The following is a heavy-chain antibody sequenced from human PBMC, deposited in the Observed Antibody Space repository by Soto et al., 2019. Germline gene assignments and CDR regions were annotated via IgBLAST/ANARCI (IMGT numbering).Heavy chain of an antibody. CDR1: GGSISSSSYY. CDR3: ARRRVRGGRPDWFDP. V-gene: IGHV4-39*01. J-gene: IGHJ5*02. CDR2: IYYSGST. D-gene: IGHD3-10*01. Sequence: QLQLQESGPGLVKPSETLSLTCTVSGGSISSSSYYWGWIRQPPGKGLEWIGSIYYSGSTYYNPSLKSRVTISVDTSKNQFSLKLSSVTAADTAVYYCARRRVRGGRPDWFDPWGQGTLVTVSS.